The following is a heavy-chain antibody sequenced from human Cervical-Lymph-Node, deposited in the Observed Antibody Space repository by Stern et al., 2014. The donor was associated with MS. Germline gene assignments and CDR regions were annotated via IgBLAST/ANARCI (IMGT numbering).Heavy chain of an antibody. V-gene: IGHV3-7*01. CDR2: IKTDGSEK. Sequence: EVQLVQSGGGLVQPGESLRLSCAVSGFTFSNYWMTWVRQAPGKGLEWVASIKTDGSEKSYGASGKGRFTISRDNAKNSLYLQMNSLRAEDTAVYYCARAVRELGTWGQGTLVTVSS. CDR1: GFTFSNYW. D-gene: IGHD1-7*01. J-gene: IGHJ5*02. CDR3: ARAVRELGT.